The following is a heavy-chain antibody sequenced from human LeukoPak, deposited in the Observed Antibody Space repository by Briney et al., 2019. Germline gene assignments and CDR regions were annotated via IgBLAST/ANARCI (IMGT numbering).Heavy chain of an antibody. J-gene: IGHJ4*02. D-gene: IGHD6-13*01. Sequence: ASVKVSCKASGYTFTSYGISWVRPAPGQGLEWMGWISAYNGNTNYAQKLQGRVTMTTDTSTSTAYMELRSLRSDDTAVYYCARGSRYSSSWDIDYWGQGTLVTVSS. CDR1: GYTFTSYG. CDR3: ARGSRYSSSWDIDY. V-gene: IGHV1-18*01. CDR2: ISAYNGNT.